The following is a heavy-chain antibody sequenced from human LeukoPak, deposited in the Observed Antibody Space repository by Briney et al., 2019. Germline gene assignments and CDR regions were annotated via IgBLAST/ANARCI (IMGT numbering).Heavy chain of an antibody. J-gene: IGHJ3*02. V-gene: IGHV4-61*01. CDR2: IYYSGST. D-gene: IGHD6-19*01. CDR3: ARVAGSGWSNKGFDI. Sequence: SETLSLTCTVSGGSISSSSYYWSWIRQPPGKGLEWIGYIYYSGSTNYNPSLKSRVTISVDTSKNQFSLKLSSVTAADTAVYYCARVAGSGWSNKGFDIWGQGTMVTVSS. CDR1: GGSISSSSYY.